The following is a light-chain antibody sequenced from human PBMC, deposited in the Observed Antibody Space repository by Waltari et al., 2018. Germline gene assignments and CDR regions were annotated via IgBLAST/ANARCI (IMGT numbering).Light chain of an antibody. J-gene: IGLJ2*01. Sequence: QQGLTHPPSLSKGLRQIATLTCPWNINIVANQGAPWLQQHQAHPPKLLSYSNNNRPSGIAERFSASRSGNTASLTITGLQPEDEADYYCSEWDSSLSAVVFGGETKLNVL. CDR1: INIVANQG. V-gene: IGLV10-54*02. CDR3: SEWDSSLSAVV. CDR2: SNN.